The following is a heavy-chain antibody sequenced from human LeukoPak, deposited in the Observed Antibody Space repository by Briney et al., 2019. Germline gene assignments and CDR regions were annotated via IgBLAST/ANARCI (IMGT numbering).Heavy chain of an antibody. J-gene: IGHJ4*02. Sequence: PSETLSLTCTVSGGSISSYYWSWIRQPPGKGLQWIGYIYYSGSTDYNPSLKSRVTISVDASKNQFSLKLSSVTAADTAVYYCAITMVRGDLRFDYWGQGTLVTVSS. CDR1: GGSISSYY. V-gene: IGHV4-59*12. D-gene: IGHD3-10*01. CDR3: AITMVRGDLRFDY. CDR2: IYYSGST.